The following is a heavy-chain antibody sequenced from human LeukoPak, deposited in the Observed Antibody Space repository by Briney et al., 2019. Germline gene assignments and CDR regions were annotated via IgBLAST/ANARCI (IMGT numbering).Heavy chain of an antibody. J-gene: IGHJ1*01. D-gene: IGHD3-22*01. CDR3: ARRRYYDGSGYLE. CDR2: IYYSGRT. Sequence: SETLSLTCSVSGDSVSRSDSYWDWIRQPPGKGLEWIGTIYYSGRTYYSPSLKSRVTMSVDPSNDQFSLNLRSVTAADTAVYYCARRRYYDGSGYLEWGQGTLLSVSS. CDR1: GDSVSRSDSY. V-gene: IGHV4-39*01.